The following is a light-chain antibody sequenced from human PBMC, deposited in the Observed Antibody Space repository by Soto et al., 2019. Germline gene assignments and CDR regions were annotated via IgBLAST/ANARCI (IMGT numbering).Light chain of an antibody. CDR2: DNN. CDR1: SSNIGNNY. Sequence: QSVLTQPPSVSAGPGQKVTISCSGSSSNIGNNYVSWYQQLPGTAPKLLIYDNNKRPSGIPDRFSGSKSGTSATLGITGLQTGDEADYYCGTWDSSLSAAVFGGGTQLTVL. CDR3: GTWDSSLSAAV. V-gene: IGLV1-51*01. J-gene: IGLJ7*01.